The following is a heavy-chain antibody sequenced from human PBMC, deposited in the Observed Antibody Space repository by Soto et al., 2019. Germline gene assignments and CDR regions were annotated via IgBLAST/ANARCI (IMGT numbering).Heavy chain of an antibody. CDR1: GFTFSSYA. Sequence: PGGSLRLSCAASGFTFSSYAMNWVRQTPGKGLEWVSHISKRGDSMYYADSVKGRFTISRDNAESSLHLQMNGLTDEDTAVYYCASLPYDFWSGYSWEPVYYYYGMDVWGQGTTVTVSS. J-gene: IGHJ6*02. V-gene: IGHV3-48*02. CDR3: ASLPYDFWSGYSWEPVYYYYGMDV. CDR2: ISKRGDSM. D-gene: IGHD3-3*01.